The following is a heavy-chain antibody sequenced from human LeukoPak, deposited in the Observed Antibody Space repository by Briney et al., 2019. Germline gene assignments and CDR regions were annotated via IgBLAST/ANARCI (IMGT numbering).Heavy chain of an antibody. Sequence: SETLSLTCAVYGGSFSSYYWSWIRQPPGKGLEWIGEINHSGSTNYNPSLKSRVTISVDTSKNQFSLKLSSVTAADTAVYYCARGSQLARYCSSTSCYYRFGFDPWGQGTLVTVSS. CDR2: INHSGST. CDR1: GGSFSSYY. J-gene: IGHJ5*02. D-gene: IGHD2-2*01. CDR3: ARGSQLARYCSSTSCYYRFGFDP. V-gene: IGHV4-34*01.